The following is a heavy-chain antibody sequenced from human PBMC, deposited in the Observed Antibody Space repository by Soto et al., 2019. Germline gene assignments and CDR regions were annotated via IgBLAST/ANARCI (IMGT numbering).Heavy chain of an antibody. CDR2: IYYGGST. D-gene: IGHD2-2*01. CDR3: VRSRNSGYCSSTSCSDFDY. CDR1: GGSISSGGYY. Sequence: PSETLSLTCTVSGGSISSGGYYWSWIRQHPGKSLKRIGYIYYGGSTYYSPSLKSRVTISVDTSKNQFSLKLSSVTAADTAVYYCVRSRNSGYCSSTSCSDFDYWGQGTLVTVSS. V-gene: IGHV4-31*03. J-gene: IGHJ4*02.